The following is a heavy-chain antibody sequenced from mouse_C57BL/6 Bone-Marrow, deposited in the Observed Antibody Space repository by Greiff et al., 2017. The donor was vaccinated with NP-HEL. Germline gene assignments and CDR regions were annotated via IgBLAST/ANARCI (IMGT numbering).Heavy chain of an antibody. J-gene: IGHJ3*01. CDR1: GYAFTSYW. CDR3: ARGPLFAY. CDR2: IDPSDSYT. Sequence: VQLQQPGAELVRPGTSVKLSCKASGYAFTSYWMHWVKQRPGQGLEWIGVIDPSDSYTNYNQKFKGKATLTVDTSSSTAYMQLSSLTSEDSAVYYCARGPLFAYWGQGTLVTVSA. V-gene: IGHV1-59*01.